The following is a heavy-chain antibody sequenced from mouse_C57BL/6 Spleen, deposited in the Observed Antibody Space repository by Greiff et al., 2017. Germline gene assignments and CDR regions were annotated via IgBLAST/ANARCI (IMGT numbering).Heavy chain of an antibody. J-gene: IGHJ2*01. V-gene: IGHV1-52*01. D-gene: IGHD1-1*01. Sequence: QVQLQQPGAELVRPGSSVKLSCKASGYTFTSYWMHWVKQRPIQGLEWIGNIDPSDSETHYNQKFKDKATLTVDKSSSTAYMQLSSLTSEDSEVYYCAAVYYGSSQYYFDDWGQGTTLTVSS. CDR3: AAVYYGSSQYYFDD. CDR2: IDPSDSET. CDR1: GYTFTSYW.